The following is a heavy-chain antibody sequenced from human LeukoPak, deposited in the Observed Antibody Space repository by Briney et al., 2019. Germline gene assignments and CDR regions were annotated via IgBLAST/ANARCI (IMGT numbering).Heavy chain of an antibody. D-gene: IGHD2-15*01. CDR3: ARDRCRGGSCAFDY. CDR1: GYTFTSYG. CDR2: SSADNGNT. V-gene: IGHV1-18*01. J-gene: IGHJ4*02. Sequence: ASVKVSCKASGYTFTSYGINWVRQAPGQGPEWMGWSSADNGNTNYAQKLQGRVTMTTDTSTSTAYMELRSLRSDDTAVYYCARDRCRGGSCAFDYWGQGTLVTVSS.